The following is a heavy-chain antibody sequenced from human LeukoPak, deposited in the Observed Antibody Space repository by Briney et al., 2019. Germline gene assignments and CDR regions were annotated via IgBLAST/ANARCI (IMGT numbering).Heavy chain of an antibody. Sequence: GGSLRLSCAASGFTFSSYWMSWDRQAPGKGLEWVSVIYSGGSTYYADSVKGRFTISRDNSKNTLYLQMNSLRAEDTAVYYCARIEYGSSFYFDYWGQGTLVTVSS. CDR3: ARIEYGSSFYFDY. V-gene: IGHV3-66*02. CDR2: IYSGGST. J-gene: IGHJ4*02. CDR1: GFTFSSYW. D-gene: IGHD6-6*01.